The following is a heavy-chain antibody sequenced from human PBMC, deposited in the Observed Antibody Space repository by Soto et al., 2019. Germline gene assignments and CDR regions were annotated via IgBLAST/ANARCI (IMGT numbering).Heavy chain of an antibody. CDR3: TRDLGYCSGGSCYGGYYFDY. J-gene: IGHJ4*02. CDR2: IYPGDSNT. CDR1: GYSFTSYW. D-gene: IGHD2-15*01. V-gene: IGHV5-51*01. Sequence: PGESLKISCKGSGYSFTSYWIGWVRQMPGKGLEWMGIIYPGDSNTRYSPSFQGQVTISADKSVSTAYLQWSSLKASDTAMYYCTRDLGYCSGGSCYGGYYFDYWGQGTLVTVSS.